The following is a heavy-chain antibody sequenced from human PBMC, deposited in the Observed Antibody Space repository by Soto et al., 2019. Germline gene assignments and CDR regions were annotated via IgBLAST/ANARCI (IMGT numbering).Heavy chain of an antibody. CDR3: ARQIYDSDTGPNFQYYFDS. V-gene: IGHV5-10-1*01. CDR1: GYSFAGYW. CDR2: IDPSDSQT. Sequence: GESLKISCKGSGYSFAGYWITWVRQKPGKGLEWMGRIDPSDSQTYYSPSFRGHVTISSTKSITTVFLQWSSLRASDTAMYYCARQIYDSDTGPNFQYYFDSWGQGTPVTVSS. D-gene: IGHD3-22*01. J-gene: IGHJ4*02.